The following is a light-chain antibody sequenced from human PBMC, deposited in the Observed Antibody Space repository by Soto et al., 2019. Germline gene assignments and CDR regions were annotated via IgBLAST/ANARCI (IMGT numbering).Light chain of an antibody. CDR2: DVT. CDR1: SSDVGAYNY. Sequence: QSALTQPASVSGSPGQSVTISCSGSSSDVGAYNYVSWYQRHPGKAPQLMIYDVTNRPSGVSNRFSGSNSGNTASLTISGLQAEDEDDYFCSSYTSSSTVVFGGGTKLTVL. CDR3: SSYTSSSTVV. J-gene: IGLJ3*02. V-gene: IGLV2-14*01.